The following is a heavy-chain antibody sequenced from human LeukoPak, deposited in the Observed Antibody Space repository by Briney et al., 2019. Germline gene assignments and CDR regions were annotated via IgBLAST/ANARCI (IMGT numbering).Heavy chain of an antibody. CDR2: IRSRSSTI. Sequence: GGSLRLSCAASGFTFRSYSMNWVRQAPGKGLEWVSYIRSRSSTIYYAAAVKGRFTISRDNAKTSLYLRRDSRRAEDTAVYYCARFGSSWYYGFDYWGQGTLVTVSS. V-gene: IGHV3-48*01. D-gene: IGHD6-13*01. CDR3: ARFGSSWYYGFDY. CDR1: GFTFRSYS. J-gene: IGHJ4*02.